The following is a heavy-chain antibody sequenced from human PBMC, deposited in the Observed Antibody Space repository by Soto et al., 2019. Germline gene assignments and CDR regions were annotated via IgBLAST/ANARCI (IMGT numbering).Heavy chain of an antibody. CDR2: INSGGSST. D-gene: IGHD6-19*01. CDR3: ARMWAVAGLYYYYGMDV. J-gene: IGHJ6*02. V-gene: IGHV3-74*01. Sequence: EVQLVESGGGLVQPGGSLRLSCAASGFTFSIYWMHWVRQAPGKGLVWVSRINSGGSSTSYADSVKGRFTISRDNAKNTRYLQMNSLRAEDTAVYYCARMWAVAGLYYYYGMDVWGQGTTVTVAS. CDR1: GFTFSIYW.